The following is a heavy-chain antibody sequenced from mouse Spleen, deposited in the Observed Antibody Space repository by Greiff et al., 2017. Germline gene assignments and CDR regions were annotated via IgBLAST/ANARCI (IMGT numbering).Heavy chain of an antibody. CDR1: GFNIKDYY. CDR3: ARSTRDYFDY. CDR2: IDPANGNT. V-gene: IGHV14-3*01. Sequence: EVQLQQSGAELVKPGASVKLSCTASGFNIKDYYMHWVKQRTEQGLEWIGRIDPANGNTKYAPKFQGKATITADTSSNTAYLQLSSLTSEDTAIYYCARSTRDYFDYWGQGTTLTVSS. J-gene: IGHJ2*01.